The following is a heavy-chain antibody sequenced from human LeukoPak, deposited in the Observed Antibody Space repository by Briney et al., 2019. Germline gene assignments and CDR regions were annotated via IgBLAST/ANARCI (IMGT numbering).Heavy chain of an antibody. CDR1: GGTFSSYA. CDR2: IIPIFGTA. Sequence: SVKVSCKASGGTFSSYAISWVRQAPGQGLEWMGGIIPIFGTANYAQKFQGRVTITTDESTSTAYMVLSSLRSEDTAVYYCARGRIAARPDYYYYYYMDVWGKGTTVTVSS. D-gene: IGHD6-6*01. V-gene: IGHV1-69*05. J-gene: IGHJ6*03. CDR3: ARGRIAARPDYYYYYYMDV.